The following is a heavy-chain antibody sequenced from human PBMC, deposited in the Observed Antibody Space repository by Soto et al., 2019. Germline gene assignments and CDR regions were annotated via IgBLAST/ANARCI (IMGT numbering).Heavy chain of an antibody. V-gene: IGHV3-53*01. Sequence: EVQLVESGGGLIQPGGSLRLTCAASGFSVSSHYMSWVRQAPGKGLEWVSFIYSGGDTYYADSVKGRFTISRDNYKNTLYLQMNSLRVDDTAFYYCARDCSGGSYYPALGAWGQGTLVTVSS. D-gene: IGHD2-15*01. CDR3: ARDCSGGSYYPALGA. CDR2: IYSGGDT. CDR1: GFSVSSHY. J-gene: IGHJ5*02.